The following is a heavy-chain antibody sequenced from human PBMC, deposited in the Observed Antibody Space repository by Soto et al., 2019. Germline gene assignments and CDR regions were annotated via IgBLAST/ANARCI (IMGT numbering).Heavy chain of an antibody. J-gene: IGHJ6*02. Sequence: QVQLQESGPGLVKPSQTLSLTCTVSGGSISSGDYYWSWIRQSPGKGLEWIGYIYYSGTTYHNPCLKSRVTISVDTSKKQFSLKLSSVTAADTAMYYCARGGGDYVLVGYYNGMDVWGQGTTVTVSS. D-gene: IGHD4-17*01. CDR2: IYYSGTT. V-gene: IGHV4-30-4*01. CDR3: ARGGGDYVLVGYYNGMDV. CDR1: GGSISSGDYY.